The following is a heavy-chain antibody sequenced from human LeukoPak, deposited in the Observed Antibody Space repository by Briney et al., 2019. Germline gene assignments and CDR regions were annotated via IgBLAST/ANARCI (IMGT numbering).Heavy chain of an antibody. V-gene: IGHV4-59*01. J-gene: IGHJ4*02. CDR2: IYYSGST. CDR1: GGSISSYY. Sequence: SETLSLTCTVSGGSISSYYWSWIRQPPGKGLEWIGYIYYSGSTNYNPSLKSRVTISVDTSKNQFSLKLSSVTAADTAVYYCARVGLDDSSGYYRYYFDYWGQGTLVTVSS. D-gene: IGHD3-22*01. CDR3: ARVGLDDSSGYYRYYFDY.